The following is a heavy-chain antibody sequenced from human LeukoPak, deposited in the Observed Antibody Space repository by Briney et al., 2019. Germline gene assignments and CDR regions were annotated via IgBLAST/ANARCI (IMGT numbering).Heavy chain of an antibody. CDR3: ARGGQNYYDRSGYFD. Sequence: ASVKVSCKASGYTFTSYDINWVRQATGQGLEWMGWMNPNSGNTGYAQKFQGRVTMTRNTSISTAYMELSSLRSEDTAVYYYARGGQNYYDRSGYFDWGQGTLVTVSS. CDR1: GYTFTSYD. J-gene: IGHJ4*02. CDR2: MNPNSGNT. V-gene: IGHV1-8*01. D-gene: IGHD3-22*01.